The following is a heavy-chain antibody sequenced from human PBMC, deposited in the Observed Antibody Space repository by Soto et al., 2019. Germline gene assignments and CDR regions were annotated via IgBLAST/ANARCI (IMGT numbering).Heavy chain of an antibody. CDR3: AKDLGYFHGMDV. CDR2: ISGSGGST. CDR1: GFTFSSYA. Sequence: EVQLLESGGGLVQPGGSLRLSCAASGFTFSSYAMSWVRQAPGKGLEWVSAISGSGGSTYYADSVKGRFTISRDNSKNPLYLQMNSLRAEDTAVYYCAKDLGYFHGMDVWGQGTTVTVSS. V-gene: IGHV3-23*01. J-gene: IGHJ6*02.